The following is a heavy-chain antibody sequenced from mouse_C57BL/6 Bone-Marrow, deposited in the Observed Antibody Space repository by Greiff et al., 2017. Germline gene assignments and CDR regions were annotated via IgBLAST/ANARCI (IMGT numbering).Heavy chain of an antibody. CDR3: TKGGYSSLHCD. J-gene: IGHJ2*01. Sequence: EVKLMESGEGLVKPGGSLKLSCAASGFTFSSYAMSWVRQTPEKRLVWVAYISSGGDYIYHADTVKGRFTISRDNARNTLYLQMSSLKSEDTAMYYCTKGGYSSLHCDWGQGTTLTVSS. CDR1: GFTFSSYA. D-gene: IGHD2-5*01. CDR2: ISSGGDYI. V-gene: IGHV5-9-1*02.